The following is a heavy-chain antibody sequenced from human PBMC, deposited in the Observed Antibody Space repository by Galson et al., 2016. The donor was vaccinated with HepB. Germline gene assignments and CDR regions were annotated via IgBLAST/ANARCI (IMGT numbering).Heavy chain of an antibody. CDR2: IYYSGRT. V-gene: IGHV4-59*01. CDR3: ARDDSGGWYGFHYGMDV. J-gene: IGHJ6*02. Sequence: SETLSLTCTVSGASISGYYLSWIRQPPGKGLEWIGYIYYSGRTNYNPSLKSRVTISVDTSKNQFSLKLSSATAADTAVYYCARDDSGGWYGFHYGMDVWGQGTTVTVS. D-gene: IGHD6-19*01. CDR1: GASISGYY.